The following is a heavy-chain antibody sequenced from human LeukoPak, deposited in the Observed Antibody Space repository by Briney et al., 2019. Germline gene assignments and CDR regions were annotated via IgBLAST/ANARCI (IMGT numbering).Heavy chain of an antibody. D-gene: IGHD2-8*01. V-gene: IGHV3-74*01. CDR3: ATKATGGVKNDY. Sequence: GGSLRLSCAASGFTFSSYWMHWVRQAPGKGLVWVSRINSDGSSTNYADSVKGRFTISKDNAKNTLYLQMNSLRAEDTAVYYCATKATGGVKNDYWGQGTLVTVSS. J-gene: IGHJ4*02. CDR2: INSDGSST. CDR1: GFTFSSYW.